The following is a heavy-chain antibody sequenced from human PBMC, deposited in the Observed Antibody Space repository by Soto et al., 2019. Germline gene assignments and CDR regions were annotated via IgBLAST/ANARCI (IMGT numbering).Heavy chain of an antibody. CDR2: IFPGDSDT. D-gene: IGHD2-2*01. V-gene: IGHV5-51*01. J-gene: IGHJ6*02. Sequence: GESLKISCKASGYSFTSYWIGWVRQMPGEGLAWMGIIFPGDSDTRYSPSFQGQVTISADRSINTAYLQWSSLKASDTAMYYCARFGCTGTICYRSLGYYYYLIYVWGQGTTVTVSS. CDR3: ARFGCTGTICYRSLGYYYYLIYV. CDR1: GYSFTSYW.